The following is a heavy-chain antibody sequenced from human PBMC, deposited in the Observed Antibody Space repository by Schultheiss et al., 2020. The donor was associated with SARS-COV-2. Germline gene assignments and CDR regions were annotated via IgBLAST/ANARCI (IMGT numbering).Heavy chain of an antibody. CDR2: INWNGGST. Sequence: GESLKISCAASGFTFDDYGMSWVRQAPGKGLEWVSGINWNGGSTGYADSVKGRFTISRDNAKNSLYLQMNSLRAEDTAVYYCAKDLKVGATNWFDPWGQGTLVTVSS. D-gene: IGHD1-26*01. CDR1: GFTFDDYG. CDR3: AKDLKVGATNWFDP. V-gene: IGHV3-20*04. J-gene: IGHJ5*02.